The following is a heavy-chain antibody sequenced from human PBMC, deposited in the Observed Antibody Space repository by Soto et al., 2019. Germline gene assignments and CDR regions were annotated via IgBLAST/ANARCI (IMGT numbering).Heavy chain of an antibody. CDR2: VQYSGST. J-gene: IGHJ4*02. D-gene: IGHD3-10*01. CDR1: VDSISSGEYY. V-gene: IGHV4-31*03. CDR3: ERGPTGSGSSYFEN. Sequence: QVHLQESGPGLVKPSETLSLTCSVSVDSISSGEYYWNWIRQHPVKCLEWIGFVQYSGSTFYNPCLESRVSISIDTSQNRFSLKVTSVTSADTAVYYCERGPTGSGSSYFENWGQGTLITVSS.